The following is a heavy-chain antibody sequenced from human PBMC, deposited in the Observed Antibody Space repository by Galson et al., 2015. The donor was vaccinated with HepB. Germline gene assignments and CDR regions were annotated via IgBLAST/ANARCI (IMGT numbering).Heavy chain of an antibody. D-gene: IGHD6-19*01. V-gene: IGHV2-5*01. Sequence: PALVTPPPTLTLPCTFPGFSPCTSGVGVGWLRQPPGKALKWPAIIYWNADTRYSQSLKSRLTITKDTSKNQVVLTMTNMDPVDTGTYYCVRRQYSSGYYEVLALFDYWGQGTLVTVAS. CDR2: IYWNADT. CDR3: VRRQYSSGYYEVLALFDY. CDR1: GFSPCTSGVG. J-gene: IGHJ4*02.